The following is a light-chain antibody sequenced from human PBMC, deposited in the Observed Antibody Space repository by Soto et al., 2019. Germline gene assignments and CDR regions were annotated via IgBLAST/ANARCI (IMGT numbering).Light chain of an antibody. J-gene: IGLJ2*01. Sequence: QAVVTQEPSLTVAPGGTVTLTCGSSTGAVTSGHYPYWFQQKPGQAPRTLIYDTSNKHSWTPARFSGSLLGGKAALTLSGAQPEDEAEYYFLLSYSGAQAVFGGGTKVTV. CDR1: TGAVTSGHY. CDR3: LLSYSGAQAV. CDR2: DTS. V-gene: IGLV7-46*01.